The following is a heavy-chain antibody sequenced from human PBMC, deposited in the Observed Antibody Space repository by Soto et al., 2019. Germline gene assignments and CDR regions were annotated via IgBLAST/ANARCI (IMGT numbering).Heavy chain of an antibody. CDR1: GLTFSSSG. D-gene: IGHD3-10*01. CDR3: ASGRGHYFYYMXV. V-gene: IGHV3-33*01. J-gene: IGHJ6*03. Sequence: GSLRLSCAASGLTFSSSGMHWVRQAPGKGLEWVALIWHDGSDKYYADSVKGRFTVSRDNSKNVVDLQMNSLRAEDTAVYYCASGRGHYFYYMXVWGKGTPVTVSS. CDR2: IWHDGSDK.